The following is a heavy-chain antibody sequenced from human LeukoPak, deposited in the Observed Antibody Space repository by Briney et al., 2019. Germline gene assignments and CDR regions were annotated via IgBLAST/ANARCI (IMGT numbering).Heavy chain of an antibody. CDR3: ARVGEDYYDSSGYYPAGWFDP. Sequence: SVKVSCKASGGTFSSYAISWVRQAPGQGLEWMGGIIPIFGTANYAQKFQGRVTITTDESTSTAYMEPSSLRSEDTAVYYCARVGEDYYDSSGYYPAGWFDPWGQGTLVTVSS. CDR2: IIPIFGTA. J-gene: IGHJ5*02. D-gene: IGHD3-22*01. CDR1: GGTFSSYA. V-gene: IGHV1-69*05.